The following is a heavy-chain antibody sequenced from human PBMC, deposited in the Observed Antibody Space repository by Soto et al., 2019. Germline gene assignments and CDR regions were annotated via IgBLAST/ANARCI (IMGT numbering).Heavy chain of an antibody. CDR1: GGTFSSYA. V-gene: IGHV1-69*01. CDR3: ARDLRDIVVVPAAGGFDP. D-gene: IGHD2-2*01. J-gene: IGHJ5*02. CDR2: IIPIFGTA. Sequence: QVQLVQSGAEVKKPGSSVKVSCKASGGTFSSYAISWVRQAPGQGLEWMGGIIPIFGTANYAQKFQGRVTITADEATNTAYMELSSLRSEDTAVYYCARDLRDIVVVPAAGGFDPRGQGTLVTLSS.